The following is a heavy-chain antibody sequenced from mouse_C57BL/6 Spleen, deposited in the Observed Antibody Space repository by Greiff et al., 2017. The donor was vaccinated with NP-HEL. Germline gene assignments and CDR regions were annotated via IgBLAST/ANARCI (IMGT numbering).Heavy chain of an antibody. CDR1: GFSFNTYA. CDR3: VRHPRWLDAMDY. V-gene: IGHV10-1*01. D-gene: IGHD2-3*01. Sequence: VQLVESGGGLVQPKGSLKLSCAASGFSFNTYAMNWVRQAPGKGLEWVARIRSKSNNYATYYADSVKDRFTISRDDSESMLYLQMNNLKTEDTARYYCVRHPRWLDAMDYWGQGTSVTVSS. J-gene: IGHJ4*01. CDR2: IRSKSNNYAT.